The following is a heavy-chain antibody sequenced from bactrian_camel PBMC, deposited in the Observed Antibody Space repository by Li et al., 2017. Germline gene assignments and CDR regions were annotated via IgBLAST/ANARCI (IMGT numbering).Heavy chain of an antibody. J-gene: IGHJ4*01. CDR2: IYTGRDTT. CDR1: KYNYTSNC. D-gene: IGHD5*01. CDR3: AVGGFDY. Sequence: VQLVESGGGFVQPGGSLRLSCAASKYNYTSNCMGWFRQAPGKEREGVASIYTGRDTTYYADSVKGRFTISRDNAANTMYLQLNSLKSEDTAMYYCAVGGFDYWSQGTQVT. V-gene: IGHV3S1*01.